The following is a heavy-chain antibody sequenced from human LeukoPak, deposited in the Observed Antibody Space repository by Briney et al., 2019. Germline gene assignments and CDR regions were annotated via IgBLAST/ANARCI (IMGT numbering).Heavy chain of an antibody. J-gene: IGHJ4*02. CDR3: ARVGYYDSCGYYILYNFDY. D-gene: IGHD3-22*01. CDR1: GYTFTSYG. CDR2: ISAYNGNT. Sequence: EASVKVSCKASGYTFTSYGISWVRQAPGQGLEWMGWISAYNGNTNYAQKLQGRVTMTTDTSTSTAYMELRSLRSDDTAVYYCARVGYYDSCGYYILYNFDYWGQGTLVTVSS. V-gene: IGHV1-18*01.